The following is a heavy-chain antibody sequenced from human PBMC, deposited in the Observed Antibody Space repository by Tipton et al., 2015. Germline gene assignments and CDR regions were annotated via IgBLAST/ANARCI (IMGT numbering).Heavy chain of an antibody. D-gene: IGHD5-18*01. J-gene: IGHJ6*02. V-gene: IGHV4-31*03. Sequence: TLSLTCTVSGASISSGVYYWSWIRQHPGKGLGWIGYIYSSGGTDYNPSLKSRVPISVDTSKNQFSLRLSSVTAADTGVYYFAREGGYSYGGPYYYALDAWGQGTMVTVSS. CDR3: AREGGYSYGGPYYYALDA. CDR2: IYSSGGT. CDR1: GASISSGVYY.